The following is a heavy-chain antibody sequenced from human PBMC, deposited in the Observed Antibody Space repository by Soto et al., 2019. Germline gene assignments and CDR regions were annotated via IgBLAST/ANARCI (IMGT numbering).Heavy chain of an antibody. CDR2: IYWNDYK. J-gene: IGHJ5*02. D-gene: IGHD1-20*01. CDR3: AHSGMGFDNWFDP. V-gene: IGHV2-5*01. Sequence: SGPPLVNPTQTLMSTCPVSGFSLVTSGVGVGCICQPLRNALEWLTLIYWNDYKRHSPSLKSRLTISKDTSKNQVVLTMTNMDPVDTATYYCAHSGMGFDNWFDPWGQGTLVTVSS. CDR1: GFSLVTSGVG.